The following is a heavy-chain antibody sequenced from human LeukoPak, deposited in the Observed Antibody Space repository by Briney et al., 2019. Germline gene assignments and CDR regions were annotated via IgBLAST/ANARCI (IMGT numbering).Heavy chain of an antibody. CDR2: IYYTGST. Sequence: KPSETLSLTCTVSGGSISSSSYYWGWIRQPPGKGLEWIGSIYYTGSTNYNPSLKSRVTISLDTSKKQFSLKLSSVTAADTAVYYCASVRGYSSGWYASGFDPWGQGTLVTVSS. CDR1: GGSISSSSYY. CDR3: ASVRGYSSGWYASGFDP. J-gene: IGHJ5*02. D-gene: IGHD6-19*01. V-gene: IGHV4-39*07.